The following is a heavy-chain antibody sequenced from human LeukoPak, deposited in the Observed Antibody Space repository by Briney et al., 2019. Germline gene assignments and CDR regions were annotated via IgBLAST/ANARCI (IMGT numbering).Heavy chain of an antibody. V-gene: IGHV4-39*07. CDR2: IYYSGTT. Sequence: SETLSLTCTVSGGSISSSSYYWGWIRQPPGKGLEWIGRIYYSGTTYYNPSLKSRVTISVDTSKNQVSLKLSSVTAADTAVYYCTRAVAVAGRGGYYFDYWGQGTLVTVSS. D-gene: IGHD6-19*01. CDR3: TRAVAVAGRGGYYFDY. J-gene: IGHJ4*02. CDR1: GGSISSSSYY.